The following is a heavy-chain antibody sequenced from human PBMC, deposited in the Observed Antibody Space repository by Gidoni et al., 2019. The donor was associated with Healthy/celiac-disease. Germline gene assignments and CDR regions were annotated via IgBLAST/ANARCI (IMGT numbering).Heavy chain of an antibody. CDR2: ISWNSGSI. V-gene: IGHV3-9*01. J-gene: IGHJ4*02. CDR1: GFTFDDYA. CDR3: ARVNGGDGYNPSFDY. D-gene: IGHD3-16*01. Sequence: EVQLVESGGGLVQPGRSLRLSCAASGFTFDDYAMHWVRQAPGKGLEWVSGISWNSGSIGYADSVKGRFTISRDNAKNSLYLQMNSLRAEDTALYYCARVNGGDGYNPSFDYWGQGTLVTVSS.